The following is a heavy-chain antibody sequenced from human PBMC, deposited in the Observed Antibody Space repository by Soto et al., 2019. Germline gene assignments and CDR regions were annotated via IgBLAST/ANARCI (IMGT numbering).Heavy chain of an antibody. Sequence: GGSLRLSCAASGFTFSNYGMHWVRQAPGKGLEWVAVISYDGSNKYYADSVKGRFTISRDNCKNTLYLQMNSLRAEDTAVYYCAKDLYSSSRYGPRPYGMDVWGQGTTVTVSS. J-gene: IGHJ6*02. CDR1: GFTFSNYG. CDR2: ISYDGSNK. CDR3: AKDLYSSSRYGPRPYGMDV. D-gene: IGHD6-6*01. V-gene: IGHV3-30*18.